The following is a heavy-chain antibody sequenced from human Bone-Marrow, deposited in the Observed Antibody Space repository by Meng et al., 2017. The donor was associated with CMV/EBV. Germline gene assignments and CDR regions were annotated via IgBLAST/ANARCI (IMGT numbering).Heavy chain of an antibody. CDR3: AREKEGGWFDP. Sequence: GGSLRLSCAASGFTFSSYEMNWVRQAPGKGLEWVANIKQDGSEKYYVDSVKGRFTISRDNAKNSLYLQMNSLRAEDTAVYYCAREKEGGWFDPWGQGTLVTVSS. CDR1: GFTFSSYE. J-gene: IGHJ5*02. V-gene: IGHV3-7*01. CDR2: IKQDGSEK.